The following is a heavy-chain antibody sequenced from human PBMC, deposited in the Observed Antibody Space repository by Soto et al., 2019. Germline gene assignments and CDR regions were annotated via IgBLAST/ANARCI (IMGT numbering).Heavy chain of an antibody. J-gene: IGHJ4*02. CDR2: IYPGDYDT. V-gene: IGHV5-51*01. CDR1: GYSFTSYW. Sequence: GESLKISCKGSGYSFTSYWIGWVRQMPGKGLEWMGIIYPGDYDTRYSPSFQGQVTISADKSISTAYLQWSSLKASDTAMYYCARRGYDSSGYYVIFDYWGQGTLVTVSS. CDR3: ARRGYDSSGYYVIFDY. D-gene: IGHD3-22*01.